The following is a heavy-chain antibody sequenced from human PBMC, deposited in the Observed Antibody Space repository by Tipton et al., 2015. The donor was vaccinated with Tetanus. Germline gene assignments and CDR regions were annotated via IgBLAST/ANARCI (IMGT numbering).Heavy chain of an antibody. J-gene: IGHJ3*02. CDR1: GGSISSYY. CDR3: AGRLVVPAANDAFDI. Sequence: TLSLTCTVSGGSISSYYWSWIRQPPGKGQEWIGYIYYSGSTNYNPSLKSRVTISVDTSKNQFSLKLSSVTAADTAVYYCAGRLVVPAANDAFDIWGQGTMVTVSS. V-gene: IGHV4-59*01. D-gene: IGHD2-2*01. CDR2: IYYSGST.